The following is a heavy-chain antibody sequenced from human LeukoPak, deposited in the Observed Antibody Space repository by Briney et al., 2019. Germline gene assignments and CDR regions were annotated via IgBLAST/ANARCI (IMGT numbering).Heavy chain of an antibody. CDR1: SGSFSGYY. J-gene: IGHJ4*03. D-gene: IGHD6-6*01. Sequence: SETLSLTCALNSGSFSGYYWTWIRHPHGQGLEWIGEVNHRGSANYNPSLKSRVTISVDTSKNQFSLKLSSVTAADTAVYYCARSRDETTSSSDLDSWGHGTLVTVSS. CDR3: ARSRDETTSSSDLDS. CDR2: VNHRGSA. V-gene: IGHV4-34*01.